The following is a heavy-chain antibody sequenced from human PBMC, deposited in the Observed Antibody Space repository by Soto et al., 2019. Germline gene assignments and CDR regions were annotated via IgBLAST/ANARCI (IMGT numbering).Heavy chain of an antibody. D-gene: IGHD2-21*01. CDR2: TSYTGIT. J-gene: IGHJ2*01. Sequence: GCMARLPGKGLEWIGTTSYTGITYYNPSLKSRFTISVDMSKNQFSLKVRSVTAADTAVYYFFFQAEDGIRDL. V-gene: IGHV4-39*01. CDR3: FFQAEDGIRDL.